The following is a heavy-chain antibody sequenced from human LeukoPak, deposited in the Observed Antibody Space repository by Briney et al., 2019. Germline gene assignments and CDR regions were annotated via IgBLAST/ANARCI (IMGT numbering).Heavy chain of an antibody. V-gene: IGHV1-46*01. Sequence: GASVKVSCKASGYTFTSHYMHWVRQAPGQGLEWMGIINPSGGSTSYAQKFQGRVTMTRDTSTSTVYMELSSLRSEDTAVYYCARDAGVTPGDYWGQGTLVTVSS. CDR1: GYTFTSHY. CDR3: ARDAGVTPGDY. D-gene: IGHD4-23*01. J-gene: IGHJ4*02. CDR2: INPSGGST.